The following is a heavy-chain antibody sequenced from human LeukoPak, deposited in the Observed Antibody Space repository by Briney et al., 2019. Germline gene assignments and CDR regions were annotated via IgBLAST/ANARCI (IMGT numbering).Heavy chain of an antibody. CDR2: ISSRSSST. D-gene: IGHD6-19*01. CDR1: GFTFSSYS. J-gene: IGHJ4*02. V-gene: IGHV3-48*04. Sequence: GGSLRLSCAVSGFTFSSYSMNWVRQAPGKGLEWVSYISSRSSSTNYADSVKGRFTMSRDNAKNSLYLQMNSLRAEDTAVYYCARDMRTGWYAADYWGQGTLVTVSS. CDR3: ARDMRTGWYAADY.